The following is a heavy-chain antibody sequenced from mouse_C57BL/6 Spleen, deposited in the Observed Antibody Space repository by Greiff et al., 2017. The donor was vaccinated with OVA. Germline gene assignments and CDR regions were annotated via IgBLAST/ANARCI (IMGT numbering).Heavy chain of an antibody. Sequence: VQLQQSGPELVKPGASVKISCKASGYSFTDYNMNWVKQSNGKSLEWIGVINPNYGTTSYNQKFKGKATLTVDQSSSTAYMQLNSLTSEDSAVYDSARGTTVPDDFDDWGQGTTLTVSS. J-gene: IGHJ2*01. CDR3: ARGTTVPDDFDD. CDR1: GYSFTDYN. CDR2: INPNYGTT. V-gene: IGHV1-39*01. D-gene: IGHD1-1*01.